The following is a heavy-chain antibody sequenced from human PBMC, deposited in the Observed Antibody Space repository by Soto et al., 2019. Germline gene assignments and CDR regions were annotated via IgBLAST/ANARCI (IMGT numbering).Heavy chain of an antibody. CDR2: VYSRGIT. CDR3: VREVVKWGGEF. J-gene: IGHJ4*02. V-gene: IGHV4-61*01. Sequence: PSETLSLTCTVSGASLSSGSYYWSWIRQPPGKGLEWIGFVYSRGITNFNPSLKSRLTISLDTSKNQFSLKLSSLTAADTAVYYCVREVVKWGGEFWGRGTLVTVSS. D-gene: IGHD3-16*01. CDR1: GASLSSGSYY.